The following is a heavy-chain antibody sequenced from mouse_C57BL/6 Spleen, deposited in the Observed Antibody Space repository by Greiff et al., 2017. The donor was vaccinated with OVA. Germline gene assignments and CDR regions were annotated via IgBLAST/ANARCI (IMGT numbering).Heavy chain of an antibody. CDR3: ARGTVVPYFDY. CDR2: IYPGSGNT. Sequence: VQLQQSGPELVKPGASVKISCKASGYSFTSYYIHWVKQRPGQGLEWIGWIYPGSGNTKYNEKFKGKATLTADTSSSTAYMQLSSLTSEDSAVYYCARGTVVPYFDYWGQSTTLTVSS. CDR1: GYSFTSYY. V-gene: IGHV1-66*01. D-gene: IGHD1-1*01. J-gene: IGHJ2*01.